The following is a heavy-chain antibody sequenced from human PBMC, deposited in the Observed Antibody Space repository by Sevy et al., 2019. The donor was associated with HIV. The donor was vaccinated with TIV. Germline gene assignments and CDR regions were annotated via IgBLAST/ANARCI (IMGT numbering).Heavy chain of an antibody. V-gene: IGHV1-2*02. Sequence: ASVKVSCKASGYTFTGYYMHWVRQAPGQGLEWMGWINPNSGGTNYAQKFQGRVTMTRDTSISTAYMELSRLRSDDTAVYYCARDLGLDKGDFWSGYYAFYYYYYMDVWGKGTTVTVSS. D-gene: IGHD3-3*01. CDR3: ARDLGLDKGDFWSGYYAFYYYYYMDV. J-gene: IGHJ6*03. CDR2: INPNSGGT. CDR1: GYTFTGYY.